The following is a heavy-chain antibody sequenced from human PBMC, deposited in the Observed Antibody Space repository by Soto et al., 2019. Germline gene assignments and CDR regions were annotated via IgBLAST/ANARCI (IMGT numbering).Heavy chain of an antibody. D-gene: IGHD2-15*01. J-gene: IGHJ6*02. CDR2: MNPNSGNT. CDR3: ALCTRARQRSWGAVAATDYYYGMDV. Sequence: ASVKVSCKASGYTFSSYDIDWVRQATGQGLEWMGWMNPNSGNTGYAQKFQGRVTMTTDTSTSTAYMELRSLRSDDTAVYYCALCTRARQRSWGAVAATDYYYGMDVWGEGTRVTVSS. CDR1: GYTFSSYD. V-gene: IGHV1-8*01.